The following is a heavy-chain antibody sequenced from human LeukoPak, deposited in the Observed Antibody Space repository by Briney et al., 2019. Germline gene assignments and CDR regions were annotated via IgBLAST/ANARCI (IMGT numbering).Heavy chain of an antibody. CDR2: VHYSGTT. CDR3: ARHENWGSSKGDSFHI. D-gene: IGHD7-27*01. Sequence: SETLSLTCTVSGGSLSSYYWIWIRQPPGKGLEGIGYVHYSGTTTYNPSLKSRVTISVDTPKNQFSLKLSSVTAADTAVYYCARHENWGSSKGDSFHIWGQGKMVTVSS. V-gene: IGHV4-59*08. CDR1: GGSLSSYY. J-gene: IGHJ3*02.